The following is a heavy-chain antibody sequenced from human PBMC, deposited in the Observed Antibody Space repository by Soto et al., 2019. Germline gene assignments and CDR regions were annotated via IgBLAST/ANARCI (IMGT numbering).Heavy chain of an antibody. V-gene: IGHV3-21*01. J-gene: IGHJ1*01. CDR2: ISSSSSYI. D-gene: IGHD4-17*01. Sequence: GGSLRLSCAASGFTFSSYSMNWVRQAPGKGLEWVSSISSSSSYIYYADSVKGRFTISRDNAKNSLYLQMNSLRAEDTAVYYCARDPYGDDEYFQHWGQGTLVTVSS. CDR1: GFTFSSYS. CDR3: ARDPYGDDEYFQH.